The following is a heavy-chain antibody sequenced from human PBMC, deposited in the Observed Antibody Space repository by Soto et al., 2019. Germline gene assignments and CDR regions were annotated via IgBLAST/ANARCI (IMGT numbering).Heavy chain of an antibody. Sequence: SETLSLTCSVSGGSISGSYWSWIRQSPGKGLEWLGYVYYTGSTNYSPSLRSRVSISVDTSKNEFSLRLSSVTAADTAVYFRARSVAVPRAHINYSGQGTQVTVSS. V-gene: IGHV4-59*01. D-gene: IGHD3-3*01. CDR3: ARSVAVPRAHINY. CDR1: GGSISGSY. J-gene: IGHJ4*02. CDR2: VYYTGST.